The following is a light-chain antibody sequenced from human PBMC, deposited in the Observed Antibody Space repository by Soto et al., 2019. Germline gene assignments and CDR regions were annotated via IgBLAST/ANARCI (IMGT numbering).Light chain of an antibody. Sequence: DVVVTQSPLSLSVTLGQPASISCRCSHSLVYSDGRTYLTWFHQRPVQSPRRLIYKVSNLDSGVPDRFSGSGSGTDFTLKISRVEAEDVGLYYCMQGTHVPFIFGQGTRLEIK. CDR1: HSLVYSDGRTY. V-gene: IGKV2D-30*01. CDR3: MQGTHVPFI. CDR2: KVS. J-gene: IGKJ5*01.